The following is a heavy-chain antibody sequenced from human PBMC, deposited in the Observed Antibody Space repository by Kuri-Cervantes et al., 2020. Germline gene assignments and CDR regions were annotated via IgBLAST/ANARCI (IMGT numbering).Heavy chain of an antibody. CDR2: ISYDGSNK. CDR1: GFTFSSYG. V-gene: IGHV3-30*03. Sequence: GESLKISCAASGFTFSSYGLHWVRQAPGKGLEWVAVISYDGSNKYYADSVKGRFTISRDNSKNTLYLQMNSLRAEDTAVYYCATGVGATGYSGQGTLVTVSS. CDR3: ATGVGATGY. D-gene: IGHD1-26*01. J-gene: IGHJ4*02.